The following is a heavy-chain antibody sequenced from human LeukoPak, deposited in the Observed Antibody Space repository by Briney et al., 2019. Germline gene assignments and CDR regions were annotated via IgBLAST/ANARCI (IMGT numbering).Heavy chain of an antibody. V-gene: IGHV3-23*01. Sequence: GGSLRLSCAASGFTFSSYAMTWVRQAPGKGLECVSVFTGTGRSTYYPDSVNGQLTIPRDNSKNTLYLQMNSQRAEDTAVYYCAKAFGGSYGHFDYWGQGTLVSVSS. CDR1: GFTFSSYA. D-gene: IGHD1-26*01. J-gene: IGHJ4*02. CDR2: FTGTGRST. CDR3: AKAFGGSYGHFDY.